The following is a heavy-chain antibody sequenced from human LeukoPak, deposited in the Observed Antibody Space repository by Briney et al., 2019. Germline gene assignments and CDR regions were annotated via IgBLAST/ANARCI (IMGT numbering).Heavy chain of an antibody. D-gene: IGHD2-15*01. Sequence: SETLSLTCTVSGDSIRSYYWNWIRQPAGKGLEWIGRIQASGSTNDNPSLKSRIIMSIDTSKNQFSLKLTSVTAADTAVYYCAKDDLITGGKNWFDLWGQRTLVTVSS. V-gene: IGHV4-4*07. CDR2: IQASGST. CDR3: AKDDLITGGKNWFDL. J-gene: IGHJ5*02. CDR1: GDSIRSYY.